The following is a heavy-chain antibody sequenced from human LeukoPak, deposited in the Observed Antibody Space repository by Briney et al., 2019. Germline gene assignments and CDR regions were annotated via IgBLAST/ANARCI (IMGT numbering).Heavy chain of an antibody. CDR3: AKGKSGYSYSPFDY. Sequence: GGSLRLSCAASGFTFDDYAMHWVRQAPGKGLELVSGISWYSGSIGYADSVKGRFTISRDNAKNSLYLQMNSLRAEDMALYYCAKGKSGYSYSPFDYWGQGTLVTVSS. V-gene: IGHV3-9*03. D-gene: IGHD2-21*02. CDR1: GFTFDDYA. J-gene: IGHJ4*02. CDR2: ISWYSGSI.